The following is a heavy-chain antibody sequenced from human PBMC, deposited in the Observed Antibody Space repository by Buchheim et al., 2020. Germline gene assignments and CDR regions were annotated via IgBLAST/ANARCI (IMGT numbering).Heavy chain of an antibody. J-gene: IGHJ4*02. V-gene: IGHV3-48*02. CDR2: ISSSSTI. CDR3: ARALAAAGFDY. CDR1: GFTFSSYS. Sequence: VQLVESGGGVVQPGGSLRLSCAASGFTFSSYSMNWVRQAPGKGLEWVSYISSSSTIYYADSVKGRFTISRDNAKNSLYLQMNSLRDEDTAVYYCARALAAAGFDYWGQGTL. D-gene: IGHD6-13*01.